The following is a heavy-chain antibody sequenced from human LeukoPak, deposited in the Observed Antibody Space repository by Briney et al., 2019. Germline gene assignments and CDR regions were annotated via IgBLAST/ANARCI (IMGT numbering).Heavy chain of an antibody. CDR3: ARLVDTGMVADY. V-gene: IGHV1-46*01. Sequence: ASVKVSCKASGYTFTSYYMHWVRQAPGQGLEWMGIINPNGVSKSYAQKFEGRVTMTRDMSTSTVYMELSSLRYEDTAVYYCARLVDTGMVADYWGQGTLVTVSS. CDR1: GYTFTSYY. D-gene: IGHD5-18*01. J-gene: IGHJ4*02. CDR2: INPNGVSK.